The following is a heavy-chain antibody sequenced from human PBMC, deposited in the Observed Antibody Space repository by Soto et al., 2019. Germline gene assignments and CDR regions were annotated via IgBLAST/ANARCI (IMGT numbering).Heavy chain of an antibody. J-gene: IGHJ4*02. CDR3: ARVYNWNYFSYYFDY. CDR2: INSDGSST. D-gene: IGHD1-7*01. Sequence: GVSHGLGCASSGFTVWIYGMPWVRQNPGKGLVWVSRINSDGSSTSYADSVKGRFTISRDNAKNTLYLQMNSLRAEDTAVYYCARVYNWNYFSYYFDYWGQGTLVTVSS. CDR1: GFTVWIYG. V-gene: IGHV3-74*01.